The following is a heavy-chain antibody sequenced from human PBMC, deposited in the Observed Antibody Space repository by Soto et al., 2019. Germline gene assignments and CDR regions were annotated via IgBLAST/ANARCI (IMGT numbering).Heavy chain of an antibody. CDR3: ARYCGGDCYSYYFDY. D-gene: IGHD2-21*02. J-gene: IGHJ4*02. CDR2: INPNSGGT. Sequence: ASVKVSCKASGYTFTGYYMHWVRQAPGQGLEWMGWINPNSGGTNYAQKFQGRVTMTRDTSISTAYMELSRLRSDDTAVYYCARYCGGDCYSYYFDYWGQGTLVTVSS. CDR1: GYTFTGYY. V-gene: IGHV1-2*02.